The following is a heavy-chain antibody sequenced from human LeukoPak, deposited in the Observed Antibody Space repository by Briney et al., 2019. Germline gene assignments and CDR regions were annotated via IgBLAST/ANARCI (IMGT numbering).Heavy chain of an antibody. CDR3: ARPGGGDNCR. D-gene: IGHD4-23*01. V-gene: IGHV3-66*02. CDR1: AITLNIND. CDR2: MYPWGSA. J-gene: IGHJ4*01. Sequence: GGSLRPSRAASAITLNINDMNWARQAPGKGLEWASIMYPWGSAFYTDSVKGRFTVTRDESKNMMFHQMNTLRPDDTAMYYCARPGGGDNCRWGQGALVTVSS.